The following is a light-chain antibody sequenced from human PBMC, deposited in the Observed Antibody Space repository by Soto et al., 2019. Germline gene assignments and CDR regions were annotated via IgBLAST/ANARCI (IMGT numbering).Light chain of an antibody. V-gene: IGKV1-5*03. CDR1: QSVRSW. J-gene: IGKJ4*01. CDR3: QQYNGYLLT. Sequence: DIQMTQSPSTLSASVGDRVTITCRASQSVRSWLAWYQQKPGKAPKLLIYKASTLESGVPSRFSGSGSETEFTLTISSLQPDDFATYCCQQYNGYLLTFGGGTRVETK. CDR2: KAS.